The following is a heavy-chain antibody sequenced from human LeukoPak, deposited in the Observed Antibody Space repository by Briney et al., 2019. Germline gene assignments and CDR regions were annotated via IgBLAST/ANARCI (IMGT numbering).Heavy chain of an antibody. CDR2: INPNSGGT. CDR1: GYTFTGYY. J-gene: IGHJ3*02. Sequence: GASVKVSGKASGYTFTGYYMHWVRQAPGQGLEWMGWINPNSGGTNYAQKFQGWVTMTRDTSISTAYMELSRLRSDDTAVYYCARGDSGYQNAFDIWGQGTMVTVSS. V-gene: IGHV1-2*04. D-gene: IGHD5-12*01. CDR3: ARGDSGYQNAFDI.